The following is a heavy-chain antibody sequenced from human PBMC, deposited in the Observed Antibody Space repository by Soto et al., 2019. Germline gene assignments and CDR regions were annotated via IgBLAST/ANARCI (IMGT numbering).Heavy chain of an antibody. CDR2: IYAGGNT. Sequence: EVQLVESGGGLVQPGGSLTLSCAVSGFTVSNNYMSWVRQAPGKGLEWVSIIYAGGNTYYADPVKGRFTISRHNSNNTLYLQMNNLRAEDTALYYWAKGDFDYWGQGTLVTVSS. CDR3: AKGDFDY. J-gene: IGHJ4*02. V-gene: IGHV3-53*04. CDR1: GFTVSNNY. D-gene: IGHD3-16*01.